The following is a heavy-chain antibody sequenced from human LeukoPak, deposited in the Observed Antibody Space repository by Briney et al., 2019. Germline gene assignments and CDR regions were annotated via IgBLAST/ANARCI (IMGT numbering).Heavy chain of an antibody. D-gene: IGHD3-10*01. CDR2: INPNSGGT. Sequence: GASVKVSCKASGYTFTGYYMHWVRQAPGQGLEWMGWINPNSGGTNYAQKFQGRVTMTRDTSISTAYMELSSLRSDDTAVYYCARDDNYGSGQPDDWGQGTLVTVSS. CDR1: GYTFTGYY. J-gene: IGHJ4*02. CDR3: ARDDNYGSGQPDD. V-gene: IGHV1-2*02.